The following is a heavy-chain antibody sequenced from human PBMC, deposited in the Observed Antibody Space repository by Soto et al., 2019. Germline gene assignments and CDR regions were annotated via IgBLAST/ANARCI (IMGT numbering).Heavy chain of an antibody. V-gene: IGHV2-5*02. CDR3: ARKGPEDWTLDY. J-gene: IGHJ4*02. D-gene: IGHD1-1*01. CDR2: IYWDDSK. CDR1: WFSLSTSGVG. Sequence: QITLKESGPTLVRPTQTLTLTCAFSWFSLSTSGVGVGWIRQPPGKALEWLAVIYWDDSKHYSPSLRSRLTITKDTSKNQVVLTMTNMYPMDTGTYYCARKGPEDWTLDYWGQGTLVPVSS.